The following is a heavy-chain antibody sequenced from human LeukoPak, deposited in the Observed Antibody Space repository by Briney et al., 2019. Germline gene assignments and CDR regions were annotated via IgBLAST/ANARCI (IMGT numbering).Heavy chain of an antibody. D-gene: IGHD5-24*01. CDR3: ARDGRDGYNLVHY. CDR1: GYTFTGYY. J-gene: IGHJ4*02. Sequence: GASVKVSCEASGYTFTGYYIHWVRQAPGQGLEWMGWINPNSGGTNYAQKFQGRVTMTRDTSISAVYMELRRLRSDDTAVYYCARDGRDGYNLVHYWGQGTLVTVSS. CDR2: INPNSGGT. V-gene: IGHV1-2*02.